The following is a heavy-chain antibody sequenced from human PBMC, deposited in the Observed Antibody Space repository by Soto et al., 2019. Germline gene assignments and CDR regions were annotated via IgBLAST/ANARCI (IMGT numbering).Heavy chain of an antibody. CDR3: ARDYDFWSGYANYYYYYMDV. J-gene: IGHJ6*03. Sequence: ASVKVSCKASGYTFTSYAMHWVRQAPGQRLEWMGWINAGNGNTKYSQKFQGRVTMTRNTSISTAYMELSSLRSEDTAVYYCARDYDFWSGYANYYYYYMDVWGKGTTVTVSS. D-gene: IGHD3-3*01. CDR1: GYTFTSYA. CDR2: INAGNGNT. V-gene: IGHV1-3*01.